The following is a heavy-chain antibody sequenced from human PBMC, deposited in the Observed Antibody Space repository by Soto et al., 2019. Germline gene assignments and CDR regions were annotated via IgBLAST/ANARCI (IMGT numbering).Heavy chain of an antibody. CDR1: GGSISSGGYS. Sequence: KSSETLSLTCAVSGGSISSGGYSWSWIRQPPGKGLEWIGYIYHSGSTYYNPSLKSRVTISVDRSKNQFSLKLSSVTAADTAVYYCASQPKYNWNLDYWGQGTLVTVSS. CDR2: IYHSGST. V-gene: IGHV4-30-2*01. D-gene: IGHD1-20*01. CDR3: ASQPKYNWNLDY. J-gene: IGHJ4*02.